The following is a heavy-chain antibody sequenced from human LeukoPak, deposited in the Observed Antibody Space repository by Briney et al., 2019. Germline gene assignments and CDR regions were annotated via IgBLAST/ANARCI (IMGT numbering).Heavy chain of an antibody. D-gene: IGHD3-22*01. CDR3: ARGDDSSGYFYSYFDH. CDR2: TSYDGSNK. J-gene: IGHJ4*02. V-gene: IGHV3-30-3*01. Sequence: GGSLRLSCAASGFRFSSYVMHWVRQAPGKGLEWASFTSYDGSNKYYADSVKGRFTISRDNSKNTLNLQMNSLRTEDTAMYYCARGDDSSGYFYSYFDHWGQGTLVTVSP. CDR1: GFRFSSYV.